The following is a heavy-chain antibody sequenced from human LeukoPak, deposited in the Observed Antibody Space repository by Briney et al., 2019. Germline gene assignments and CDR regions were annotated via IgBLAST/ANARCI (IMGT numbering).Heavy chain of an antibody. CDR1: GYTFTGYY. CDR3: ASLTTLFDS. V-gene: IGHV1-2*02. Sequence: ASVKVSCKASGYTFTGYYMHWVRQAPGQGLEWMGWINPNSGGTNYAQKFQGRGTMTRDPSISTAYMDLSRLRSDDTAVYYCASLTTLFDSWGQGTLVTVSS. D-gene: IGHD4-17*01. J-gene: IGHJ4*02. CDR2: INPNSGGT.